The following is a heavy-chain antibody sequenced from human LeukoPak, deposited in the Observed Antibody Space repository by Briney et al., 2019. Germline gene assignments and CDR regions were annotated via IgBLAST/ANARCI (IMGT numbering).Heavy chain of an antibody. CDR2: INTNTGNP. Sequence: ASVKVSCKDSGYTFTNYAMNWVRQAPGQGLEWMGWINTNTGNPTYAQGFTGRFVFSLDTSVSTAFLQISSLKAEDTAVYYCAREEYYDSSASTNFDYWGQGTLVTVSS. CDR1: GYTFTNYA. CDR3: AREEYYDSSASTNFDY. D-gene: IGHD3-22*01. V-gene: IGHV7-4-1*02. J-gene: IGHJ4*02.